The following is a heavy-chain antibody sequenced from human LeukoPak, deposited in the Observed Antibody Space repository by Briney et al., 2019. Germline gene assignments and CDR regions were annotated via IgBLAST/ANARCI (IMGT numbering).Heavy chain of an antibody. J-gene: IGHJ4*02. CDR1: GFTFGSYA. CDR2: ISGSGGST. CDR3: AKALGVNYFDY. D-gene: IGHD7-27*01. Sequence: GGSLRLSCAASGFTFGSYAMSWVRQAPGKGLEWVSSISGSGGSTYDADSVKGRFTFSRDNSMNTLYLQMNSLRAEDRAVYYCAKALGVNYFDYWGQGTLVTVSS. V-gene: IGHV3-23*01.